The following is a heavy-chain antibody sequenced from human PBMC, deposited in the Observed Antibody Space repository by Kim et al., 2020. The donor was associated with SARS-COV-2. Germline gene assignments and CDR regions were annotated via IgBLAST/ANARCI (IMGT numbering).Heavy chain of an antibody. V-gene: IGHV3-48*03. CDR1: GFTFSSYE. D-gene: IGHD6-13*01. J-gene: IGHJ5*01. CDR2: ISSSGSTI. CDR3: ARDAHSCSLISCFDS. Sequence: GGSLRLSCAASGFTFSSYEMNWVRQAPGKGLEWVSYISSSGSTIYYADSVKGRFTISRDNAKNSLYLQMNSLRAEDTAVYYCARDAHSCSLISCFDSCGQGTLDALPS.